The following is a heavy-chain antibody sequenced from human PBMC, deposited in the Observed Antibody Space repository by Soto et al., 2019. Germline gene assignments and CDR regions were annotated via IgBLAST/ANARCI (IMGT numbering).Heavy chain of an antibody. V-gene: IGHV3-23*01. CDR3: ANGLLSGSCYAAD. CDR1: GVTFSRYV. J-gene: IGHJ4*02. CDR2: ITEGGGT. D-gene: IGHD2-15*01. Sequence: RGDRRDPCGNSGVTFSRYVITGGRHAPGKGLEWVSVITEGGGTDYAASVKGRCIISRDNSKNTIYLQMNSLRADDTAVYYCANGLLSGSCYAADSGQGTLVTVST.